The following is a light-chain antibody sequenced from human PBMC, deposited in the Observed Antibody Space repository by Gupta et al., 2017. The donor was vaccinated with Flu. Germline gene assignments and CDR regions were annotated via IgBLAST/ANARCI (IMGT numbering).Light chain of an antibody. CDR3: AAGDDSLSAWV. CDR2: RND. J-gene: IGLJ3*02. V-gene: IGLV1-47*01. CDR1: SSNTGNNY. Sequence: HSVLTQPPSAPGTPGQRVIISCSGGSSNTGNNYVYWYQQFPGAAPKVVIYRNDQWPAGVPGRFAGSKSGTSASLAISRLRPEDEADYYCAAGDDSLSAWVFGGGTKVNVL.